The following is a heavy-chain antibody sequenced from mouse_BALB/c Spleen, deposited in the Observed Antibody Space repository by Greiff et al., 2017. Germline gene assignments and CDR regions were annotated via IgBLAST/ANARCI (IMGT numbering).Heavy chain of an antibody. CDR1: GDSITSGY. Sequence: EVKVEESGPSLVKPSQTLSLTCSVTGDSITSGYWNWIRKFPGNKLEYMGYISYSGSTYYNPSLKSRISITRDTSKNQYYLQLNSVTTEDTATYYCAGGRYDGPMDYWGQGTSVTVSS. V-gene: IGHV3-8*02. J-gene: IGHJ4*01. CDR3: AGGRYDGPMDY. D-gene: IGHD2-14*01. CDR2: ISYSGST.